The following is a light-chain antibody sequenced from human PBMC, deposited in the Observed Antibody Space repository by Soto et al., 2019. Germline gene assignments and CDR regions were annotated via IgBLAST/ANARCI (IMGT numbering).Light chain of an antibody. J-gene: IGLJ1*01. CDR2: RNN. CDR3: AAWDDSPNYV. V-gene: IGLV1-47*01. Sequence: QSVLTQPPSASGTPGQRVPISCSGSSSNIGSNYVYWYQQLPGTAPKLLIYRNNQRPSGVPDRFSGSKSGTSASLAISGLRSEDGADYYCAAWDDSPNYVFGTGTKLTVL. CDR1: SSNIGSNY.